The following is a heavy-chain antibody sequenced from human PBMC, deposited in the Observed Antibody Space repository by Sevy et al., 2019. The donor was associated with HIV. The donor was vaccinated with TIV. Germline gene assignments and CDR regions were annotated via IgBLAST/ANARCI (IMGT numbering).Heavy chain of an antibody. CDR2: ISSSGSTI. J-gene: IGHJ6*02. CDR1: GFTFSDYY. CDR3: ARVRYCSSTSCYIGYYYYGMDV. Sequence: GGSLTLSCAASGFTFSDYYMSWIRQAPGKGLEWVSYISSSGSTIYYADSVKGRFTISRDNAKNSLYLQMNSLRAEDTAVYYCARVRYCSSTSCYIGYYYYGMDVWGQGTTVTVSS. V-gene: IGHV3-11*01. D-gene: IGHD2-2*02.